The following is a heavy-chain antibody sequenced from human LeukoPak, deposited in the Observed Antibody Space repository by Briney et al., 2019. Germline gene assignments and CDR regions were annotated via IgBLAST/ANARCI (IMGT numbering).Heavy chain of an antibody. V-gene: IGHV4-59*08. J-gene: IGHJ4*02. CDR3: ARRTTGTGPFDY. CDR2: IYYRGST. Sequence: SETLSLTCTVSGGSISSYYWSWIRQPPGKGLEWIAYIYYRGSTNYNPSLKSRVTILVDTSKNQFSLKLSSVTAADTAVYYCARRTTGTGPFDYWGQGTLVTVSS. CDR1: GGSISSYY. D-gene: IGHD1-1*01.